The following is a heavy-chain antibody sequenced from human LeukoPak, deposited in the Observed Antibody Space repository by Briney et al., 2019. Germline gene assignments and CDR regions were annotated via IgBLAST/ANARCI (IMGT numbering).Heavy chain of an antibody. CDR1: GFTFSGYW. CDR2: IKGDGSDT. J-gene: IGHJ4*02. D-gene: IGHD3-10*01. V-gene: IGHV3-74*03. Sequence: GGSLRLSCAASGFTFSGYWMHWVRQVPGKGLVWVSCIKGDGSDTTYADSVKGRFTISRDNAKNSLYLQMNSLRAEDMALYYCAKASSPYYGSGSYALYDYWGQGTLVTVSS. CDR3: AKASSPYYGSGSYALYDY.